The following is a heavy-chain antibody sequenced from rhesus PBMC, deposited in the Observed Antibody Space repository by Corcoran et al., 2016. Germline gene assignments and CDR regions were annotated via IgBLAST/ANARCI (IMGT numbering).Heavy chain of an antibody. J-gene: IGHJ3*01. CDR1: AFTFSDYY. D-gene: IGHD5-12*01. CDR2: ISNGGGST. CDR3: ARGRSYSLSASKDDAFDF. Sequence: VQLQDAGGGLAKPGGSLRLSCAASAFTFSDYYMDWVRQASWKGLAWVSRISNGGGSTWYADSVKCRFTSSRENAKNTLYLQMDGLRAEDTAVYYCARGRSYSLSASKDDAFDFWGQGLRVTVSS. V-gene: IGHV3-178*01.